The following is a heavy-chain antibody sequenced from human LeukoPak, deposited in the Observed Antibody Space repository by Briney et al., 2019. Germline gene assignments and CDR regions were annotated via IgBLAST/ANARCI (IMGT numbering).Heavy chain of an antibody. CDR2: IYSGGAI. Sequence: GGSLRLSCAASGFTVTSVYMSWVRQAPGKGLEWVSLIYSGGAIFYADSVKGRFTISRDNSNNMLYLQMNSLRVEDTAAYYCASDPNNSGSGSFAYYWGQGTLVTVSS. V-gene: IGHV3-53*01. J-gene: IGHJ4*02. CDR3: ASDPNNSGSGSFAYY. D-gene: IGHD3-10*01. CDR1: GFTVTSVY.